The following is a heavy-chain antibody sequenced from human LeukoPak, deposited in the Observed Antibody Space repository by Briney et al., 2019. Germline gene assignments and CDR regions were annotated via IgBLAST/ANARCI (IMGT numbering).Heavy chain of an antibody. D-gene: IGHD2-15*01. CDR3: ARQSGGSYVFFDY. J-gene: IGHJ4*02. V-gene: IGHV4-4*07. CDR2: ISATRNS. Sequence: PSETLSLTCTVSGGSLSTYYWSWIRQPAGKGLEWIGRISATRNSNYNPSLKSRVTISVDKPKDQFSLKLTSVTAADTAVYFCARQSGGSYVFFDYWGRGTLVTVSS. CDR1: GGSLSTYY.